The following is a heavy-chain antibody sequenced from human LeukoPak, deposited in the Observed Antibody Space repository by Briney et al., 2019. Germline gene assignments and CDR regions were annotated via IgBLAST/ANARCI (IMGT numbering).Heavy chain of an antibody. J-gene: IGHJ4*02. V-gene: IGHV3-7*01. CDR2: IKYDGSEE. D-gene: IGHD3-16*01. CDR3: AYTNHLTY. CDR1: GGSITSTNW. Sequence: PSETLSLTCGVSGGSITSTNWWNWVRQPPGQGLEWVANIKYDGSEEYYADSVKGRFTISRDNAKNSLSLQMNYVRAGDTAIYYCAYTNHLTYWGQGTLVTVSS.